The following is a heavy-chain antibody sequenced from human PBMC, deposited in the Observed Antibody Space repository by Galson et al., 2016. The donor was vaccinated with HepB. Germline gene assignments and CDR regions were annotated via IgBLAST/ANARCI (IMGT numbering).Heavy chain of an antibody. Sequence: SVKVSCKASGGTFSNFAISWLRQAPGQGLEWMGGIIPLFGATNYAQKFQGRVTITADKSTTTVYMDLSSLRAEDTAVYYCAKRDLLWFGGPNAFDVWGQGTMVTVSS. D-gene: IGHD3-10*01. J-gene: IGHJ3*01. CDR1: GGTFSNFA. V-gene: IGHV1-69*06. CDR2: IIPLFGAT. CDR3: AKRDLLWFGGPNAFDV.